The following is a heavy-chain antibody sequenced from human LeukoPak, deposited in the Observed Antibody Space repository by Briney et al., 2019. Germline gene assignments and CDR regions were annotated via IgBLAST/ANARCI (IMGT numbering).Heavy chain of an antibody. CDR1: GYTFTCYY. Sequence: GASVKVSCKASGYTFTCYYMHWVRQAPGQGLEWMGWINPNSGGTNYAQKFQGRVTMTRDTSISTAYMELSRLRSDDTAVYYCARDLPVVVPAGGFDPWGQGTLVTVSS. J-gene: IGHJ5*02. V-gene: IGHV1-2*02. D-gene: IGHD2-2*01. CDR2: INPNSGGT. CDR3: ARDLPVVVPAGGFDP.